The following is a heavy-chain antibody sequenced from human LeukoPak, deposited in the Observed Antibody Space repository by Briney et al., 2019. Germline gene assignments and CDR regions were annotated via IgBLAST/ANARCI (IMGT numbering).Heavy chain of an antibody. CDR1: GGSISSYY. Sequence: SETLSLTCTVSGGSISSYYWSWIRQPAGKGLEWIGRIYGSGSTNYNPSLRSRVTMSVDTSKSQFSLKLSSVTAADTAVYYCARTAYYDILTGYHNWFDPWGQGTLVTVSS. V-gene: IGHV4-4*07. J-gene: IGHJ5*02. D-gene: IGHD3-9*01. CDR3: ARTAYYDILTGYHNWFDP. CDR2: IYGSGST.